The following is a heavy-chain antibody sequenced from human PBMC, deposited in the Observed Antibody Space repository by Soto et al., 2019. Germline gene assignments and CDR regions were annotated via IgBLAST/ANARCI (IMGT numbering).Heavy chain of an antibody. Sequence: SETLSLTCTVSGGSIYTGGFYWSWIRQLPGKGLEWLGYIYYTGSTQYTPSLKSRLTISTDTSDNQFSLRLTSVTATDTAVYYCATSLVTSRTRVDYWGQGTLVTVSS. CDR1: GGSIYTGGFY. D-gene: IGHD1-26*01. CDR3: ATSLVTSRTRVDY. V-gene: IGHV4-31*03. J-gene: IGHJ4*02. CDR2: IYYTGST.